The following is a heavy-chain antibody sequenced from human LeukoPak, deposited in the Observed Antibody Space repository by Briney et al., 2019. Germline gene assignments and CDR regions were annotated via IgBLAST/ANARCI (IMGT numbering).Heavy chain of an antibody. CDR2: ISASGGTT. CDR1: GFTFSSYG. J-gene: IGHJ4*02. CDR3: AKDIQSSIGGGSHTAFDY. V-gene: IGHV3-23*01. D-gene: IGHD6-6*01. Sequence: GGSLRLSCAASGFTFSSYGISWVRQAPGKGLEWVSAISASGGTTYYADSVKGHFTISRDNSKNTLYLQMNSLRAEDMALYYCAKDIQSSIGGGSHTAFDYWGQGTLVTVSS.